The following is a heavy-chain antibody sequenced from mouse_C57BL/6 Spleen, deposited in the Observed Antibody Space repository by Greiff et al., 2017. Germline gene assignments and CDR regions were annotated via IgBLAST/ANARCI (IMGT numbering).Heavy chain of an antibody. J-gene: IGHJ1*03. CDR3: ARHETGGYDGYFHWYFDV. CDR2: LYPGGGSL. Sequence: VQLQQSGAELVKPGASVKLSCKASGYTFTEYTIHWVKQRSGQGLEWIWWLYPGGGSLKYNEKFKDKATLHADKSSSTGYMEISIVTSEDSAVDFCARHETGGYDGYFHWYFDVWGTGTTVTVSS. CDR1: GYTFTEYT. V-gene: IGHV1-62-2*01. D-gene: IGHD2-3*01.